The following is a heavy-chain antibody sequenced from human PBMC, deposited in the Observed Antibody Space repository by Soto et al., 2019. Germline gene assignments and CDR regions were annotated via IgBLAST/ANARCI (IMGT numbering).Heavy chain of an antibody. D-gene: IGHD3-22*01. Sequence: QVQLVQSGAEVKKPGSSVKVACKACGGTFSTYTMSWVRQAPGQGLDWMGGIIPMFGTTTYAENFQGRVTITADESTSTAYMELTSLRSEDTAVYYCTRDLYYFDSSAYFGHNWFDPWGQGTRVTVSS. V-gene: IGHV1-69*12. CDR2: IIPMFGTT. CDR1: GGTFSTYT. J-gene: IGHJ5*02. CDR3: TRDLYYFDSSAYFGHNWFDP.